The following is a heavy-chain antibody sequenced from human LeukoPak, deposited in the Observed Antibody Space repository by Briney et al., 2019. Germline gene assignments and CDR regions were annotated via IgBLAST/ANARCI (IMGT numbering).Heavy chain of an antibody. CDR2: IYTSGST. CDR3: ARDSYYGSGSYYNEGWFDP. D-gene: IGHD3-10*01. J-gene: IGHJ5*02. Sequence: SETLSLTCTVSGGSISRDYWSWIRQPAGKGLEWIGRIYTSGSTNYNPSLKRRGTISVDKSKNQFSLKLSSVTPADTAVYYCARDSYYGSGSYYNEGWFDPWGQGTLVTVSS. V-gene: IGHV4-4*07. CDR1: GGSISRDY.